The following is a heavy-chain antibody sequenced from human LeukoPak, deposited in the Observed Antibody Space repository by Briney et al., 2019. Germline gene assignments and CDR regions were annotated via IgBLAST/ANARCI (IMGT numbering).Heavy chain of an antibody. D-gene: IGHD3-10*01. CDR3: ARGPRGTMVRGGWFDP. CDR2: MNPNSGNT. CDR1: GYTFTSYG. J-gene: IGHJ5*02. Sequence: GASVKVSCKASGYTFTSYGISWVRQAPGQGLEWMGWMNPNSGNTGYAQKFQGRVTITRNTSISTAYMELSSLRSEDTAVYYCARGPRGTMVRGGWFDPWGQGTLVTVSS. V-gene: IGHV1-8*03.